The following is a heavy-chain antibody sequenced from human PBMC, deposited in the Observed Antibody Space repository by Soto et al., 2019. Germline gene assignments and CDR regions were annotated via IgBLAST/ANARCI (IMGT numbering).Heavy chain of an antibody. CDR1: GYTFNNYA. V-gene: IGHV1-3*01. Sequence: ASVKVSCKASGYTFNNYAMHWVRQAPGQGLEWMGWINAGNGDTRYSPKFQGRVTITADESTSTAYMELSSLRSDDTAVYYCAREDRDRETGLVPAAIAVMDLWGQGYTV. CDR3: AREDRDRETGLVPAAIAVMDL. J-gene: IGHJ6*02. CDR2: INAGNGDT. D-gene: IGHD2-2*01.